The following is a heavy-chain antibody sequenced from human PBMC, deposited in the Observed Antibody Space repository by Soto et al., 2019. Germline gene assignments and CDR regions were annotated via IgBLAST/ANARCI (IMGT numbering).Heavy chain of an antibody. Sequence: QVKLVESGGGVVQPGRSLRLSCAASGFTFSTYGMHWVRQAPGKGLDWVAVISHEGSRKYYGDSVKGRFTISRDNSKKTLELQMNSLRLENTAVYYCATDRGPLGNYGMDVWGQGATVTVSS. CDR2: ISHEGSRK. D-gene: IGHD3-10*01. V-gene: IGHV3-30*03. CDR1: GFTFSTYG. J-gene: IGHJ6*02. CDR3: ATDRGPLGNYGMDV.